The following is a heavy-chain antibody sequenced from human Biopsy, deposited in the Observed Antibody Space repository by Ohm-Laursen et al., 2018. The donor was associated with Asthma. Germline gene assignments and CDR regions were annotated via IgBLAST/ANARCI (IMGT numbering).Heavy chain of an antibody. V-gene: IGHV3-30-3*01. CDR1: GFTFSSYA. J-gene: IGHJ4*02. CDR3: AREGIAVAHFDY. CDR2: ISYDGSNK. Sequence: SLRLSCAASGFTFSSYAMHWVRQAPGKGLEWVAVISYDGSNKYYADSVKGRFTISRDNSKNTLYLQMNSLKAEDTAVYYCAREGIAVAHFDYWGQGTLVTVSS. D-gene: IGHD6-19*01.